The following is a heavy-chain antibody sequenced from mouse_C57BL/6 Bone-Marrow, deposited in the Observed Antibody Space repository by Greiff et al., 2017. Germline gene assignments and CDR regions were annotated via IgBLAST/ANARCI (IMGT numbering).Heavy chain of an antibody. D-gene: IGHD2-2*01. J-gene: IGHJ4*01. Sequence: QVQLQQPGAELVKPGASVKLSCKASGYTFTNYWMHWVKQRPGQGLEWIGMMHPNGGSPDYNEKFKSEATLSVDKSSRTASMELSSLTSEDSAVYYCARSYAYDGYSMDYWGQGTSVTVSS. CDR2: MHPNGGSP. V-gene: IGHV1-64*01. CDR3: ARSYAYDGYSMDY. CDR1: GYTFTNYW.